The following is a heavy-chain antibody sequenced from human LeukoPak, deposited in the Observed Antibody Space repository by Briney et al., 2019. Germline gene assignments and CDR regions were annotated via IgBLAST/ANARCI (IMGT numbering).Heavy chain of an antibody. V-gene: IGHV3-49*04. CDR3: RRVLDWFDP. Sequence: PGRSLRLSCTASGFTFCDYAMSWVRQAPGKGLEWVGFIRSKAYGGTTEYAASVKGRFTISRDDSKSIAYLQMNSLKTEDTAVYYCRRVLDWFDPWGQGTLVTVSS. CDR2: IRSKAYGGTT. CDR1: GFTFCDYA. D-gene: IGHD2-8*02. J-gene: IGHJ5*02.